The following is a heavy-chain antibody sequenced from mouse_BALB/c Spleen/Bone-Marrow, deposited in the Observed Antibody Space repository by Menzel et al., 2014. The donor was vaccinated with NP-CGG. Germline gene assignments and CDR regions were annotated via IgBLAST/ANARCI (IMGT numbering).Heavy chain of an antibody. D-gene: IGHD2-1*01. CDR3: ARDGNGFAY. J-gene: IGHJ3*01. Sequence: EVQLQQSGPELVKPGASMKISCKASGYSFTGYTMNWVKQSHGKSLEWIGLINPYNGGTSYNQEFKGKATLTVDKSSSTAYMELLSLTSEDSAVYYCARDGNGFAYWGQGTLVTVSA. CDR1: GYSFTGYT. CDR2: INPYNGGT. V-gene: IGHV1-18*01.